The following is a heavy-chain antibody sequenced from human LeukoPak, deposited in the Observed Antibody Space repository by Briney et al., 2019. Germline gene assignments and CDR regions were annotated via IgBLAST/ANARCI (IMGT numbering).Heavy chain of an antibody. J-gene: IGHJ6*02. CDR2: IYYSGST. V-gene: IGHV4-39*01. CDR3: ARHAANNWNYYYYYGMDV. Sequence: PSETLSLTCTVSGGSISSSSYYWGWIRQPPGKGLEWIGRIYYSGSTYYNPSLRSRVTISVDTSKNQFSLKLSSVTAADTAVYYCARHAANNWNYYYYYGMDVWGQGTTVTVSS. CDR1: GGSISSSSYY. D-gene: IGHD1-7*01.